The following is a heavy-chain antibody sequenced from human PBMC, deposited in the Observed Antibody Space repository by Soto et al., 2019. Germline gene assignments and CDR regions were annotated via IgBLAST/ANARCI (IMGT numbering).Heavy chain of an antibody. CDR1: GLTFSSYT. V-gene: IGHV3-21*01. J-gene: IGHJ4*02. CDR2: ISSGSSYI. Sequence: EVQLVESGGGLVKPGGPLGRSFASSGLTFSSYTRNWFRQAPGKVLGGASPISSGSSYIYYSDSVKGRFTISIDNAKNSLYLQMNSLRDEDTAVYYCVRGQKGHVWSGLDYWGQGTLVTVSS. CDR3: VRGQKGHVWSGLDY. D-gene: IGHD3-3*01.